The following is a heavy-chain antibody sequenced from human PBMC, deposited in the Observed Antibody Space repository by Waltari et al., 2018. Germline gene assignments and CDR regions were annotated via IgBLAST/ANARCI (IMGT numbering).Heavy chain of an antibody. CDR1: ELNFSYYV. Sequence: QGQVVESGGGVVQPGGSLRLSCAASELNFSYYVMHWVRQAPGKGLEWVAYIGSRGKNKHYADSMKGRFTISRDNSKNTLFLQMNSLGPDDTAVYYCAKEEVTTGLDFWGQGTLVTVSS. J-gene: IGHJ4*02. CDR3: AKEEVTTGLDF. D-gene: IGHD4-17*01. V-gene: IGHV3-30*02. CDR2: IGSRGKNK.